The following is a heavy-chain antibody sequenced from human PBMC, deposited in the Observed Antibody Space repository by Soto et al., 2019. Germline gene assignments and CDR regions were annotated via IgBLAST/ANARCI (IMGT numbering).Heavy chain of an antibody. D-gene: IGHD6-13*01. V-gene: IGHV6-1*01. CDR2: TYYRSKWYN. J-gene: IGHJ5*02. CDR3: AKGVQAAAGNWFDP. CDR1: GDSVSSNSAA. Sequence: PSQTLSLTCVISGDSVSSNSAAWNWIRQSPSRGLEWLGRTYYRSKWYNDYAVSVKSRITINPDTSKNQFSLQLNSVTPEDTAVYYCAKGVQAAAGNWFDPWGQGTLVTVSS.